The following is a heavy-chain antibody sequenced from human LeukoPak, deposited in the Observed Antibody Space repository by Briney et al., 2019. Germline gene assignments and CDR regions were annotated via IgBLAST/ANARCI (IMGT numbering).Heavy chain of an antibody. CDR2: ISYDGSNK. D-gene: IGHD1-7*01. CDR1: GFSFSDYG. CDR3: ANWNYVRYYYYMDV. Sequence: GGSLRLSCAASGFSFSDYGMHWVRQAPGKGLEWVAVISYDGSNKYYADSVKGRFTISRDNSKNTLYLQMNSLRAEDTAVYYCANWNYVRYYYYMDVWGKGTTVTVSS. V-gene: IGHV3-30*18. J-gene: IGHJ6*03.